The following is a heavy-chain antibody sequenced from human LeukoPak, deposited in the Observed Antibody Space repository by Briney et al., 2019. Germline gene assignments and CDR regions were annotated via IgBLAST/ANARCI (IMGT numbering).Heavy chain of an antibody. J-gene: IGHJ4*02. CDR3: ARDSLLATTLVDY. D-gene: IGHD1-1*01. CDR2: ISSSSSFI. CDR1: GFTFSSYS. Sequence: PGRSLRLSCAASGFTFSSYSMNWVRQAPGKGLEWVSSISSSSSFIYYADSVKGRFTISRDNAKNSLYLQMNSLRAEDTAVYYCARDSLLATTLVDYWGQGTLVTVSS. V-gene: IGHV3-21*01.